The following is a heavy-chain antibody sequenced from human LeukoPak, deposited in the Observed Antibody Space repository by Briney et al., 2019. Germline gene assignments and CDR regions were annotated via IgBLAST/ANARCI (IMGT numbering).Heavy chain of an antibody. V-gene: IGHV1-24*01. J-gene: IGHJ4*02. CDR3: ATDSTTGVY. Sequence: ASVKVSCKVSGYTLTQLSMHWVRQPPGKELEWLGGFDPEDGETIYPQKFQGRVTMTEDTSTDTAYMGLSSLRSEDTAVYYCATDSTTGVYWGQGTLVTVSS. CDR2: FDPEDGET. CDR1: GYTLTQLS. D-gene: IGHD1-14*01.